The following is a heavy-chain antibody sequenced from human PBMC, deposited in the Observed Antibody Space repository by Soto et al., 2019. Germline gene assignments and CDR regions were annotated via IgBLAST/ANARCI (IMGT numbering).Heavy chain of an antibody. CDR3: ALTYCTNGVCYTNYYYGMDV. V-gene: IGHV1-69*12. CDR1: GGTFSSYA. J-gene: IGHJ6*02. CDR2: IIPIFGTA. D-gene: IGHD2-8*01. Sequence: QVQLVQSGAEVKKPGSSVKVSCKASGGTFSSYAISWVRQAPGQGLEWMGGIIPIFGTANYAQKFQGRVTIPADESTSTAYMELSSLRSEDTAVYYCALTYCTNGVCYTNYYYGMDVWGQGTTVTVSS.